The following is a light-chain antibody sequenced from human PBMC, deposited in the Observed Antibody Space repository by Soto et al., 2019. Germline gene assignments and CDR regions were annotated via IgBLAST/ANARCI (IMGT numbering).Light chain of an antibody. CDR1: QSVSSN. Sequence: EIVMTHSPDTLSVSPGERATLSCRASQSVSSNLAWYQQKPGQAPRLLIYGASTRATGIPARFSGSGSGTEFTLTISSLQSEDFAVYDCQQYNDWLTFGGGTKVDIK. V-gene: IGKV3-15*01. CDR2: GAS. CDR3: QQYNDWLT. J-gene: IGKJ4*01.